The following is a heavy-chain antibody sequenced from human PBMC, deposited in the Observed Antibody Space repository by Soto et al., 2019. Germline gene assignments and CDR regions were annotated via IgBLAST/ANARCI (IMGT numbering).Heavy chain of an antibody. CDR2: IYYSGRT. CDR3: ARFNWYFDL. V-gene: IGHV4-59*08. J-gene: IGHJ2*01. CDR1: GGSISSYY. Sequence: QVQLQESGPGLVKPSETLSLTCTVSGGSISSYYWSWIRQPPGKGLEWIGYIYYSGRTNYNPSLKSRVTISVDRSKNQLSLKLSSVTAADTAVYYCARFNWYFDLWGRGTLVTVSS.